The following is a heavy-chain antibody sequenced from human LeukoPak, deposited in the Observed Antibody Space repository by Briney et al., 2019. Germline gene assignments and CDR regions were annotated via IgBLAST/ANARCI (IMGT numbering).Heavy chain of an antibody. CDR2: MNPNSGNT. CDR1: GYTFTSYD. Sequence: GASVKVSCKASGYTFTSYDINWVRQATGQGLEWMGWMNPNSGNTGYAQKFQGRVTITRNTSISTAYMELSSLRSEDTAVYYCARPREYDYVWGSYRLDAFDIWGQGTMVTVSS. J-gene: IGHJ3*02. CDR3: ARPREYDYVWGSYRLDAFDI. V-gene: IGHV1-8*03. D-gene: IGHD3-16*02.